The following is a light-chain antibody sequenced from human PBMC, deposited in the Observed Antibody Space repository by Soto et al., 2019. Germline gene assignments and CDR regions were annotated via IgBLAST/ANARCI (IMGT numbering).Light chain of an antibody. CDR1: QSVSYK. J-gene: IGKJ4*01. CDR2: DAS. Sequence: EIVMTQSPATLSVSPGERATLSCRASQSVSYKLAWYQQKPGQPPRLFIYDASYRATGVPARFSASGSGTEFTLTISSLQSEDFAVYFCQQYNDWLALTFGGGTKVEIK. CDR3: QQYNDWLALT. V-gene: IGKV3D-15*01.